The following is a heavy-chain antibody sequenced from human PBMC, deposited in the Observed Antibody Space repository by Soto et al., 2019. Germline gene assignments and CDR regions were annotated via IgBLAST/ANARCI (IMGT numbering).Heavy chain of an antibody. CDR1: GFSLGTSGVG. CDR3: ARRQRYNWNDGGWFDP. CDR2: IYWNDDK. J-gene: IGHJ5*02. D-gene: IGHD1-1*01. V-gene: IGHV2-5*01. Sequence: QITLEESGPTLVKPTQTLTLTCTFSGFSLGTSGVGVGWIRQPPGKALEWLAFIYWNDDKRYSPSLKNRLTIRKDTPQNQVVLTMTNMDPVDTATYYCARRQRYNWNDGGWFDPWGQGTLVTVSS.